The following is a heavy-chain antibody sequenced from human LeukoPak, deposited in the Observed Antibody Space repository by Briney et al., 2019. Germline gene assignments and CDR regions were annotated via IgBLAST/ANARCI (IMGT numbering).Heavy chain of an antibody. J-gene: IGHJ2*01. CDR3: AHGEGPDWYFDL. D-gene: IGHD3-10*01. V-gene: IGHV2-5*08. CDR2: IYWDDDE. Sequence: TLSLTCTVSGGYISSYYWSWIRQPPGKGLEWLALIYWDDDEDYSPSLKSRLTITKDTSKNQVVLTMTNMDPVDTATYYCAHGEGPDWYFDLWGRGTLVTVSS. CDR1: GGYISSYYW.